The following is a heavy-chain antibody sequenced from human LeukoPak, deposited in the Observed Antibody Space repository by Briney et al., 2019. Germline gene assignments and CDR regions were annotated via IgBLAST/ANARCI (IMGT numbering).Heavy chain of an antibody. CDR1: GFTFSSYA. V-gene: IGHV3-23*01. Sequence: GGSLRLSCAASGFTFSSYAMNWVRQAPGKGLEWVSAITGSGSNTFYTDSVKGRFTISRDNSKNTLFLQMNSLRAEDTAVYYCATDPGTVGVTTRDYWGQGTLVTVSS. CDR3: ATDPGTVGVTTRDY. CDR2: ITGSGSNT. D-gene: IGHD1-26*01. J-gene: IGHJ4*02.